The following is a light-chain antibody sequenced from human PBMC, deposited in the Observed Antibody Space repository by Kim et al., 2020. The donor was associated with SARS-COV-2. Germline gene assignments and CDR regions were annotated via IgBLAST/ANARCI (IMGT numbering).Light chain of an antibody. CDR2: GAS. CDR3: QQYNKWPT. J-gene: IGKJ5*01. V-gene: IGKV3-15*01. Sequence: EIVMTQSPVTLSVSPGEGATLSCRASQSVSSNLAWYQRKPGQAPRLLIYGASTRAAGIPARFSGSGSGTEFTLTISSLQSEDFAIYYCQQYNKWPTFGQGTRLEIK. CDR1: QSVSSN.